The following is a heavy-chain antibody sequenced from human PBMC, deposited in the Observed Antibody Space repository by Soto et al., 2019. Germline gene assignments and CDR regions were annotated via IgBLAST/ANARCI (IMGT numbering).Heavy chain of an antibody. Sequence: QLQLQESGPGLVKPSETLSLTCTVSGGSISSSSYYWGWIRQPPGKGLEGIGSIYYSGSTYYNPSLKRRVTISVDTSKNQFSLKLSSVTAADTAVYYCARRGYYYDSSGYFRRYYYGMDVWGQGTTVTVSS. CDR2: IYYSGST. J-gene: IGHJ6*02. D-gene: IGHD3-22*01. CDR1: GGSISSSSYY. CDR3: ARRGYYYDSSGYFRRYYYGMDV. V-gene: IGHV4-39*01.